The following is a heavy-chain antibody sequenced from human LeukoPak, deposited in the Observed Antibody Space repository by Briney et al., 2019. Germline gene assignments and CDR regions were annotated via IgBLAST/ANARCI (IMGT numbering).Heavy chain of an antibody. V-gene: IGHV3-33*01. CDR3: ARCRTGSYYFDS. CDR2: IWYDGSNK. J-gene: IGHJ4*02. Sequence: PGGSLRPSCAASGFTFSSYGMHWVRQAQGKGLEWVAVIWYDGSNKYYADSVKGRFTISRDNAKNSLYLQMNSLRAEDTAVYYCARCRTGSYYFDSWGQGTLVTVSS. D-gene: IGHD1-1*01. CDR1: GFTFSSYG.